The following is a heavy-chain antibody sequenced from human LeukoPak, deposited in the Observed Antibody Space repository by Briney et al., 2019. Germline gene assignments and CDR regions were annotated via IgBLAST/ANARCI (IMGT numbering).Heavy chain of an antibody. J-gene: IGHJ5*02. CDR3: ARGGGSPEENWFDP. V-gene: IGHV4-30-2*01. CDR2: IYHSGST. CDR1: GGSISSGGYS. Sequence: TLSLTCAVPGGSISSGGYSWSWIRQPPGKGLEWIGYIYHSGSTYYNPSLKSRVTISVDRSKNQFSLKLSSVTAADTAVYYCARGGGSPEENWFDPWGQGTLVTVSS.